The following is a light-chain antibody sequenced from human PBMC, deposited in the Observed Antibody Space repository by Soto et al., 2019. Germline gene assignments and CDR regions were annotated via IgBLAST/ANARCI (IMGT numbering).Light chain of an antibody. Sequence: DIVMTQSPATLSVAPGERVTFSCRASQGVSRKLAWYQHKPGQAPRLLISGASTGATGIPARFSGSGSGTEFTLTISSLQSEDCAIYYCQQYHTWPIPFGGGTKVDIK. CDR2: GAS. J-gene: IGKJ4*01. V-gene: IGKV3-15*01. CDR1: QGVSRK. CDR3: QQYHTWPIP.